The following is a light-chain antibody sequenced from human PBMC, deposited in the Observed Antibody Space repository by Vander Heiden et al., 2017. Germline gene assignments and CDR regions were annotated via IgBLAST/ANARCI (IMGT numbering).Light chain of an antibody. CDR2: GAS. V-gene: IGKV3-20*01. CDR1: QSVSSSY. J-gene: IGKJ2*01. CDR3: QQYGSSPPYT. Sequence: EIVLTQSPGTLSLSPGERATLSCRASQSVSSSYLAWYQQKPGQAPRLLFYGASSRATGIPERFSGTGSGTDFTLTISRLEAEDFAVYYCQQYGSSPPYTFGQGTKLEIK.